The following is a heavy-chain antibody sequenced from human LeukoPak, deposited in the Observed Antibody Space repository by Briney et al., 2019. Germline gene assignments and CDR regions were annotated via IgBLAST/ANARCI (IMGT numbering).Heavy chain of an antibody. CDR3: TKDSGPRYYVGFDP. CDR1: EFTLRDAW. V-gene: IGHV3-15*01. Sequence: PGESLRLSCSASEFTLRDAWMNWVRQAPGKGLEWVARIKSKTDGGTTDYAAPVKGRFTISRDDSKNTLYLQMDNLRTEDTAVYYCTKDSGPRYYVGFDPWGQGTLVAVSS. D-gene: IGHD3-22*01. CDR2: IKSKTDGGTT. J-gene: IGHJ5*02.